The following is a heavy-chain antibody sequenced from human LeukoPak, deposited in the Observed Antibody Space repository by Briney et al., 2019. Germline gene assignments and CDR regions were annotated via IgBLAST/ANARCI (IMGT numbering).Heavy chain of an antibody. Sequence: GRSLRLSCAASDFSFRSYSMDWVRQAPGKGLEWGSSISVSSFYISYADSVKGRFTISRDNAGNSLFLQMNSLRPEDAAVYFCARDRLEGGETFDSWGQGTLVTVSS. D-gene: IGHD1-1*01. CDR2: ISVSSFYI. V-gene: IGHV3-21*01. CDR1: DFSFRSYS. J-gene: IGHJ4*02. CDR3: ARDRLEGGETFDS.